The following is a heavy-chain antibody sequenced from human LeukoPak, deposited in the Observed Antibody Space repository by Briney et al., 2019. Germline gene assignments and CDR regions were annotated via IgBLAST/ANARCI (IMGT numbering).Heavy chain of an antibody. CDR2: IYYSGST. Sequence: SETLSLTCTVSGGSISSYYWSWIRQPPGKGLEWIGYIYYSGSTNYNPSLKGRVTISVDTSKNQFSLKLSSVTAADTAVYYCARINMVRGVIADYWGQGTLVTVSS. J-gene: IGHJ4*02. D-gene: IGHD3-10*01. CDR3: ARINMVRGVIADY. CDR1: GGSISSYY. V-gene: IGHV4-59*01.